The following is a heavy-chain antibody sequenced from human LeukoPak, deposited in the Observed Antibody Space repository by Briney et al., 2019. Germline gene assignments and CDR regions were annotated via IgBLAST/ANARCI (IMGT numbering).Heavy chain of an antibody. V-gene: IGHV4-39*07. J-gene: IGHJ5*02. CDR1: GGSISSSSYY. CDR3: AREPWFGVSNWFDP. CDR2: IYYSGST. D-gene: IGHD3-10*01. Sequence: PSETLSLTCTVSGGSISSSSYYWGWIRQPPGKGLEWIGSIYYSGSTYYNPSLKSRVTISVDTSKNQFSLKLSSVTAADTAVYYCAREPWFGVSNWFDPWGQGTLVTVSS.